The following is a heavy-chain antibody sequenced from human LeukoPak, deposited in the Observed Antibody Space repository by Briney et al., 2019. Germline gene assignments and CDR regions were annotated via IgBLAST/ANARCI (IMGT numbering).Heavy chain of an antibody. D-gene: IGHD5-18*01. CDR1: GYTFTDYY. CDR2: INPKNGAT. Sequence: GASVKVSCKASGYTFTDYYIHWVRQAPGQGLEWMGRINPKNGATNYAQKFQGRVTMTGDTSISTAYMELSRLRSDETAVYYCARGYTYGKFDYWGQGTLATVSS. J-gene: IGHJ4*02. CDR3: ARGYTYGKFDY. V-gene: IGHV1-2*06.